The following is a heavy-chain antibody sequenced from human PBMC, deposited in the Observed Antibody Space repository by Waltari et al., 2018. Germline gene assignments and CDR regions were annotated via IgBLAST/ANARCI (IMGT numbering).Heavy chain of an antibody. CDR2: INPNNGGT. D-gene: IGHD6-13*01. V-gene: IGHV1-2*02. J-gene: IGHJ4*02. CDR1: GYTFSGYS. CDR3: ARIAGIDPDY. Sequence: QVQLVQSGAEVKKPGASVKVSCKASGYTFSGYSIPWVRQAPGQGLEWMGWINPNNGGTNFAQKFQGRVTMTRDTSVTTAYMELSRLRSDDTAVYYCARIAGIDPDYWGQGTLVTVSS.